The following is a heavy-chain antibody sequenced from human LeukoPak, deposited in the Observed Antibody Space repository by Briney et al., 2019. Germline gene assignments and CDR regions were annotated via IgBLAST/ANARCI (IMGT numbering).Heavy chain of an antibody. V-gene: IGHV3-30*02. J-gene: IGHJ6*03. CDR3: ASLMVATGYYMDV. D-gene: IGHD5-12*01. CDR1: GFTFSYYG. CDR2: VRFEGTEK. Sequence: GGSLRLSCAASGFTFSYYGMHWVRQAPGKGLEWVGFVRFEGTEKFYADSVKGRFPISRDNAKNSLYLQMNSLRAEDTAVYYCASLMVATGYYMDVWGKGTTVTVSS.